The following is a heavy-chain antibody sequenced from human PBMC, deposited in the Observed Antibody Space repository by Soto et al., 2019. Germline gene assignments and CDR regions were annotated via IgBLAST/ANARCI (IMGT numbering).Heavy chain of an antibody. CDR3: ARDRTQQTIFDH. J-gene: IGHJ4*02. Sequence: PLETLSLTCTVSGGSISSTIYYWGWIRQPPGKGLEWIGSIYYSGSTYYNPSLQSRVTISVDTSKNKFSLKLSSVTAADTAVYYCARDRTQQTIFDHWGQGNMVTVSS. D-gene: IGHD2-15*01. CDR2: IYYSGST. CDR1: GGSISSTIYY. V-gene: IGHV4-39*01.